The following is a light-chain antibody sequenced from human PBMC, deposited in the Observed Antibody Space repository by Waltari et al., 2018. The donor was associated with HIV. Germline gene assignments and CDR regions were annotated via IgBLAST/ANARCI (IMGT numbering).Light chain of an antibody. CDR3: TSYISSSSPE. CDR1: SSDLRNYNS. Sequence: QSALTQPASVSGSPGQSITISCPGTSSDLRNYNSVSWYQPHPGKAPKVIIYEVSNRPSGVSSRFSGSISGNTASLTISGLQAEDEGDYFCTSYISSSSPEFGGGTKVTVL. CDR2: EVS. V-gene: IGLV2-14*01. J-gene: IGLJ3*02.